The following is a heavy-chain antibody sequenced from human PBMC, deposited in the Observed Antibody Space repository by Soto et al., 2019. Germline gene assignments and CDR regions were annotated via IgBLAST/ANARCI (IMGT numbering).Heavy chain of an antibody. CDR1: GYTFTSYA. Sequence: SVKVSCKASGYTFTSYAMHWVRQATGQRLEWMGWINAGNGNTKYSQKFQGRFTISRDNAKNSLYLQMNSLRAEDTAVYYCARHPERIAEIGWFDPWGQGTLVTVSS. CDR2: INAGNGNT. D-gene: IGHD6-13*01. CDR3: ARHPERIAEIGWFDP. V-gene: IGHV1-3*01. J-gene: IGHJ5*02.